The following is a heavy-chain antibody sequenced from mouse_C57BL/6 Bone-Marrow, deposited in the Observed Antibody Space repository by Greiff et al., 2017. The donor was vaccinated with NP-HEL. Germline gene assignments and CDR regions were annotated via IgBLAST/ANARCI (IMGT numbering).Heavy chain of an antibody. CDR3: AREGGDAYPFAY. CDR1: GFTFSSYA. Sequence: EVQVVESGGGLVKPGGSLKLSCAASGFTFSSYAMSWVRQTPEKRLEWVATISDGGSYTYYPDNVKGRFTISRDNAKNNLYLQMSHLKSEDTAMYYCAREGGDAYPFAYWGQGTLVTVSA. J-gene: IGHJ3*01. CDR2: ISDGGSYT. V-gene: IGHV5-4*01. D-gene: IGHD2-10*01.